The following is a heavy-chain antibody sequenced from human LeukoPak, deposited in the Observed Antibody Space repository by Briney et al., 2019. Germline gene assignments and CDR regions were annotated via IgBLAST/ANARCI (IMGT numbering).Heavy chain of an antibody. D-gene: IGHD6-19*01. V-gene: IGHV3-66*01. J-gene: IGHJ4*02. Sequence: PGGSLRLSCAASGFTVSDNYMSWVRQAPGKGLEWVSVIYSGGSTNYADSVKGRFTISRDNSKNTVFLQMNSLRAEDTAVYYCARSLAGTLDQWGQGTLVIVSS. CDR3: ARSLAGTLDQ. CDR2: IYSGGST. CDR1: GFTVSDNY.